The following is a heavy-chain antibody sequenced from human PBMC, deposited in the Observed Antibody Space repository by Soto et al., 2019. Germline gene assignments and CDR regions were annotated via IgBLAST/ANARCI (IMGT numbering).Heavy chain of an antibody. CDR2: ISGSGGSK. J-gene: IGHJ3*01. CDR3: PRGNSYYYGSPYDFDY. D-gene: IGHD3-22*01. Sequence: LRLSCASSRFTFSSYAMSLVRQAPQKGLQWVSGISGSGGSKCYADSVQSRSTISRDNSKNTLYMHMSSLGAEDTAVYYCPRGNSYYYGSPYDFDYWGQGTMVTVSS. V-gene: IGHV3-23*01. CDR1: RFTFSSYA.